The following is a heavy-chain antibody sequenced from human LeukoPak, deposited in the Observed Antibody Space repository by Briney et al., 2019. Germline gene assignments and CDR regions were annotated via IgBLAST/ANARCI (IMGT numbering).Heavy chain of an antibody. CDR1: GGSFGGYF. J-gene: IGHJ5*02. Sequence: SETLSLTCAVYGGSFGGYFWSWIRQPPGKGLEWIGYIYTSGNTNYNPSLKSRVTISVDTSKNQFSLKLSSVTAADTAVYYCARHIGRYCSSTSCYTGWFDPWGQGTLVTVSS. D-gene: IGHD2-2*02. CDR2: IYTSGNT. V-gene: IGHV4-4*09. CDR3: ARHIGRYCSSTSCYTGWFDP.